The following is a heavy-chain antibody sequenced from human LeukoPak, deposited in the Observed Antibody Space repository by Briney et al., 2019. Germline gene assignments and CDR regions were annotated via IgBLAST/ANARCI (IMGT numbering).Heavy chain of an antibody. Sequence: GGSLRLSCAASGVTLSSYAMSWARQAPGKGLEWVSGISSSGSGGNTYYADSVKGRFTISRDNSKNTLYLQMNSLRAEDTAVYYCAKDRGAVTTFTDYWGQGTLVTVSS. V-gene: IGHV3-23*01. D-gene: IGHD4-17*01. CDR1: GVTLSSYA. CDR2: ISSSGSGGNT. J-gene: IGHJ4*02. CDR3: AKDRGAVTTFTDY.